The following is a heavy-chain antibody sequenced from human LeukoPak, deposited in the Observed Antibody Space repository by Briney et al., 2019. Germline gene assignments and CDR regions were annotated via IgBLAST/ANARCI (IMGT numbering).Heavy chain of an antibody. Sequence: SETLSLTCAVSGYSISSGYYWGWIRQPPGKGLEWIGTIYHNGNTYYNPSLKSRVTISVDTSKNQFSLKLSSVTAADTAVYYCARVRCVYGGFDYWGQGTLVTVSS. CDR2: IYHNGNT. CDR1: GYSISSGYY. D-gene: IGHD5-24*01. CDR3: ARVRCVYGGFDY. V-gene: IGHV4-38-2*01. J-gene: IGHJ4*02.